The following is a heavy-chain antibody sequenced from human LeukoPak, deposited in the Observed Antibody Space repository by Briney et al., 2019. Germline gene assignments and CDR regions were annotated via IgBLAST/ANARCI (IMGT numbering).Heavy chain of an antibody. CDR1: GFTFSSYA. J-gene: IGHJ5*02. CDR2: ISGSGGST. V-gene: IGHV3-23*01. CDR3: AKAGHCSGGSWYSGDLSGWFDP. D-gene: IGHD2-15*01. Sequence: TGGSLRLSCAASGFTFSSYAMSWVRQAPGKGLEWVSAISGSGGSTYYADSVKGRFTISRDNSKNTLYLQTNSLRAEDTAVYYCAKAGHCSGGSWYSGDLSGWFDPWGQGTLVTVSS.